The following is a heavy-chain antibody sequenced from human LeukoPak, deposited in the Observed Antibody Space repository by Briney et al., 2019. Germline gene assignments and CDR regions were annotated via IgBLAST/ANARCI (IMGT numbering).Heavy chain of an antibody. CDR3: ASWGAGGNS. V-gene: IGHV3-7*01. D-gene: IGHD3-16*01. J-gene: IGHJ4*02. Sequence: GGSLRLSCEASGFILSTYWMNWVRQVPGKGLDWVANINPDGSGKRYVDSVKGRFTIARDNADNSLSLQMNSLRAEDTAVYYCASWGAGGNSWGQGTLVTISS. CDR1: GFILSTYW. CDR2: INPDGSGK.